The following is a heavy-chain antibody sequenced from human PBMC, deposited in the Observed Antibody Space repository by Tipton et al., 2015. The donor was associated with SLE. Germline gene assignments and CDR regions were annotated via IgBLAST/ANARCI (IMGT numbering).Heavy chain of an antibody. CDR3: AGSAVAGTLDY. J-gene: IGHJ4*02. D-gene: IGHD6-19*01. CDR2: IYTSGST. CDR1: GGSISSSSYY. Sequence: TLSLTCTVSGGSISSSSYYWGWIRQPPGKGLEWIGHIYTSGSTNYNPSLKSRVTISVDTSKNQFSLKLSSVTAADTAVYYCAGSAVAGTLDYWGQGTLVTVSS. V-gene: IGHV4-61*09.